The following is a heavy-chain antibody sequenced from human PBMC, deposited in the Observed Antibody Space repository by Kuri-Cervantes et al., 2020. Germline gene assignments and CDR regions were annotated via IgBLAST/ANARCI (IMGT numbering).Heavy chain of an antibody. Sequence: ETLSLTCAASGFTFDNYAMSWVCQAPGKGLEWVSSISGSGGSTYYADSVKGRFTISRDNSKNTLYLQMNSLRAEDTAVYYCAKDPRTSNWFDPWGQGTLVTVSS. V-gene: IGHV3-23*01. J-gene: IGHJ5*02. CDR1: GFTFDNYA. CDR2: ISGSGGST. CDR3: AKDPRTSNWFDP. D-gene: IGHD1-14*01.